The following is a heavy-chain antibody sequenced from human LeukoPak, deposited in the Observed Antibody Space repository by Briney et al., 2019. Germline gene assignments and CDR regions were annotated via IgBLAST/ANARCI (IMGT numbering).Heavy chain of an antibody. CDR2: IGTAGDT. CDR3: ASDGPYGSGSYGGMDV. Sequence: HSGGSLRLSCAASGFTFSSYDMHWVRQVTGKGLEWVSGIGTAGDTYYPGSVKGRFTISRENAKNSLYLQMNSLRAGDTAVCYCASDGPYGSGSYGGMDVWGQGTTVTVSS. CDR1: GFTFSSYD. D-gene: IGHD3-10*01. J-gene: IGHJ6*02. V-gene: IGHV3-13*01.